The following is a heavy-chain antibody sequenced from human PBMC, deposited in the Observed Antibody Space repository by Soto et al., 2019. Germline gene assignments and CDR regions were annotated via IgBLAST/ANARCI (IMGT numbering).Heavy chain of an antibody. V-gene: IGHV4-34*01. CDR2: THHSGST. Sequence: SETLSLTCAVYGGSFSTYYWAWIRQPPGKGLEWIGETHHSGSTTYSPPLMSRVSISIGTSRNQFSLKLRAVTAADTGVYYCANRLGSFWGQGTLVTVSS. J-gene: IGHJ4*02. CDR3: ANRLGSF. CDR1: GGSFSTYY. D-gene: IGHD3-16*01.